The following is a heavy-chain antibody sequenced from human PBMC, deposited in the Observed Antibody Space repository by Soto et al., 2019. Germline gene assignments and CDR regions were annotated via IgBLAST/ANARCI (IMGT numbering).Heavy chain of an antibody. CDR2: IYYSGST. J-gene: IGHJ4*02. CDR3: AREGGESTDGLYYFDY. V-gene: IGHV4-30-4*01. D-gene: IGHD3-16*01. CDR1: GGSINSDHY. Sequence: QVQLQESGPGLVKPSQTLSLTCTVSGGSINSDHYWSWIRQPPGKGLEWIGHIYYSGSTDYNPSLESRVSISVDTSKNQVSLKLSSVTAADTAVYYCAREGGESTDGLYYFDYWGQGTLVTVSS.